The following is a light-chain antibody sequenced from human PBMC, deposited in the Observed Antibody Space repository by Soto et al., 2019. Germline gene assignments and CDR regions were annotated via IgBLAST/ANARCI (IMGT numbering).Light chain of an antibody. CDR1: QSIVTY. CDR3: QQSYSTPPWT. V-gene: IGKV1-39*01. CDR2: AAS. J-gene: IGKJ1*01. Sequence: DIQMTQSPSSLSASVGDRVTITCRASQSIVTYLNWYLQKPGKAPKLLIYAASNLQTGVPSRFSGSGSGTDVTPTISSRQPEDFATYFCQQSYSTPPWTFGQGTKVEIK.